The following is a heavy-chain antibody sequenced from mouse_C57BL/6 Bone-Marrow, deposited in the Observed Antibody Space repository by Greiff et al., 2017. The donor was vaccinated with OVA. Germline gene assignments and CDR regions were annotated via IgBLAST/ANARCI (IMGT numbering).Heavy chain of an antibody. Sequence: VHLVESGPELVKPGASVKISCKASGYAFSSSWMNWVKQRPGKGLEWIGRIYPGDGDTNYNGKFKGKATLTADKSSSTAYMQLSSLTSEDAAVYFCGRRGLGECACWGEGTLVTVSA. J-gene: IGHJ3*01. CDR3: GRRGLGECAC. CDR1: GYAFSSSW. CDR2: IYPGDGDT. D-gene: IGHD4-1*01. V-gene: IGHV1-82*01.